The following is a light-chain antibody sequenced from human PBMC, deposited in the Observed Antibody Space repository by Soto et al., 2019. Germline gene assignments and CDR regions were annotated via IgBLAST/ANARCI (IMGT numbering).Light chain of an antibody. CDR2: DSS. V-gene: IGKV1-33*01. CDR1: QDITNY. J-gene: IGKJ5*01. Sequence: DIQMTQSPSSLSASVGDRVTIICQASQDITNYLNWYQQKPGKAPKLLIHDSSNLETGVPSRFSGSGSGTYFSLTISSLQPEDIATYYCQQYDTLPLTCGQGTRLEIK. CDR3: QQYDTLPLT.